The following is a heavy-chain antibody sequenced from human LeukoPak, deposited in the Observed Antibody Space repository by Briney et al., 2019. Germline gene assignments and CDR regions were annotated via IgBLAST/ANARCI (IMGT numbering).Heavy chain of an antibody. V-gene: IGHV1-2*02. J-gene: IGHJ4*02. Sequence: ASVKVSCKASGYTFTGYYMHWVRQAPGQGLEWMGWINPNSGGTNYAQKFQGRVTMTRDTSISTAYMELSRLRSDDTAVYYCAKGQYCSSTSCYGGEGYWGQGTLVTVSS. CDR3: AKGQYCSSTSCYGGEGY. CDR2: INPNSGGT. CDR1: GYTFTGYY. D-gene: IGHD2-2*01.